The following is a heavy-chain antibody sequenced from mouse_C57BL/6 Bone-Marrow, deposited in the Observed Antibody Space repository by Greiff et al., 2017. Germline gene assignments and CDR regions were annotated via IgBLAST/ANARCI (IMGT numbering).Heavy chain of an antibody. CDR1: GYTFTSYG. V-gene: IGHV1-81*01. Sequence: VQLQQSGAELARPGASVKLSCKASGYTFTSYGISWVTQRPGQGLEWIGEIYPRSGNTYYNEKFKGKATLTADKSSSTAYMELRCLTSEDSAVYVCARWDYDVYYGFAYWGQGTLVTVSA. CDR2: IYPRSGNT. CDR3: ARWDYDVYYGFAY. D-gene: IGHD2-3*01. J-gene: IGHJ3*01.